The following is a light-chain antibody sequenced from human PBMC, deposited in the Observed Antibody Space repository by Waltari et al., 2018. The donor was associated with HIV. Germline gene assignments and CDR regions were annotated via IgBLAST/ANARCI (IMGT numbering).Light chain of an antibody. Sequence: QSILTQPPSVSGAAAPTVTISCTCTIPHIGPNTDCPWYQHVPGTAPRLRIYADTNRPSGVPDRFSGSRSGTSASLTITGLRAEDEADYYCHSYDSSLSGWVFGGRTKLTVL. CDR2: ADT. CDR3: HSYDSSLSGWV. CDR1: IPHIGPNTD. V-gene: IGLV1-40*01. J-gene: IGLJ3*02.